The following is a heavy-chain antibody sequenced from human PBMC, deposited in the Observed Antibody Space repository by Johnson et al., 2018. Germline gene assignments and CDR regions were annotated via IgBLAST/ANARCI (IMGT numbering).Heavy chain of an antibody. J-gene: IGHJ1*01. V-gene: IGHV3-48*01. CDR2: ISKSGGTI. Sequence: EVQLVESGGGLVQPGGSLRLSCGASGFTFDAFSMNWVRQAPGKGLEWVSYISKSGGTIYYADSVKGRFTISRDNAKTSLYLQMNNLRAEDTAVYYCARGCSYTSCYRTDYCQHWGQGTLVTVSS. CDR1: GFTFDAFS. D-gene: IGHD2-2*02. CDR3: ARGCSYTSCYRTDYCQH.